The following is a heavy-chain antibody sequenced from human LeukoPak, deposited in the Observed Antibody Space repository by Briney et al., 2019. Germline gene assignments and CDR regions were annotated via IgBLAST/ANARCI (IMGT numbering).Heavy chain of an antibody. CDR1: GFTFSSYA. CDR2: ISRSGGSI. D-gene: IGHD4-17*01. CDR3: ARDDYGLY. V-gene: IGHV3-23*01. Sequence: GGSLRLSCAASGFTFSSYAMSWVRRAPGKGLEWVSAISRSGGSIYYADSVKGRFTISRDNAKNTLYLQMNSLRAEDTAVYYCARDDYGLYWGQGTLVTVSS. J-gene: IGHJ4*02.